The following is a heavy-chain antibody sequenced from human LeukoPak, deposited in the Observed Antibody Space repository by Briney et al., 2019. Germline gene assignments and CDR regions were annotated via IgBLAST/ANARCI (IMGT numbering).Heavy chain of an antibody. CDR3: ARDRVSRLSSSDAFDI. D-gene: IGHD6-6*01. J-gene: IGHJ3*02. CDR2: ISYEGSKK. Sequence: GGSLRLSCAASGFTFSSYAMHWVRQAPGKGLEWVAIISYEGSKKYYADSVKGRFTISRDNSKNTLYLQLNSLRAEDTAVFYCARDRVSRLSSSDAFDIWGQGTMVTVSS. CDR1: GFTFSSYA. V-gene: IGHV3-30*04.